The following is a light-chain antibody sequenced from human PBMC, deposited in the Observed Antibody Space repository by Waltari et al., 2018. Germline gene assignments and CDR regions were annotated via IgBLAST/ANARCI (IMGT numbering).Light chain of an antibody. CDR2: WAS. CDR3: QQYYNTPLT. V-gene: IGKV4-1*01. Sequence: DIVITQSPESLAVSLGERATISCKSSESVLYSSNNKNHLAWYQQKPGQPQRLHLYWASTRESGVPDRFIGSGSETDLTLTVTSLQAEDVAVYYCQQYYNTPLTFGGGTKVGVK. J-gene: IGKJ4*01. CDR1: ESVLYSSNNKNH.